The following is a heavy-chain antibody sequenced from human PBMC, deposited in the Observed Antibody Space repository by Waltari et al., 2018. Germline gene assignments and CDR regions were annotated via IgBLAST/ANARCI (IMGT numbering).Heavy chain of an antibody. CDR2: ITYSGGT. V-gene: IGHV4-59*13. D-gene: IGHD3-3*01. CDR1: GGSISSYY. Sequence: QVQLQESGPGLVKPSETLSLTCTVSGGSISSYYWSWIRQPPGKGLEWIGYITYSGGTNYHPSLKSRVTISVETSKNQFSLKLSSVTAADTAVYYCASYSRGGYYTWLGYFDLWGRGTLVTVSS. J-gene: IGHJ2*01. CDR3: ASYSRGGYYTWLGYFDL.